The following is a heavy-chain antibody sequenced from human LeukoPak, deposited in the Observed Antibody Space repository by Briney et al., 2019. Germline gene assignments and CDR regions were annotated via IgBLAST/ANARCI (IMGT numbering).Heavy chain of an antibody. CDR1: GFTFSSYA. J-gene: IGHJ4*02. V-gene: IGHV3-23*01. CDR2: ISGSGGST. Sequence: GGSLRLSCAASGFTFSSYAMSWVRQAPGKGLEWVSAISGSGGSTYYADSVKGRFTISRANSKNTLYLQMNSLRAEDTAVYYCAKDKAYYYDSSGYGQFDYWGQGTLVTVSS. D-gene: IGHD3-22*01. CDR3: AKDKAYYYDSSGYGQFDY.